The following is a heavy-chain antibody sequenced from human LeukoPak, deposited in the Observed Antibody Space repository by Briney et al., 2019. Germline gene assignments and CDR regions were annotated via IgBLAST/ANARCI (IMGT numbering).Heavy chain of an antibody. Sequence: GGSLRLSCAASGFTFSTYWMNWVRQAPGKGPEWVANIKQDGTEKYYVDSVKGRFTISRDNAENSLYLQMNSLRAEDTAVYYCTRGLGRVWGQGTLVTVSS. CDR1: GFTFSTYW. D-gene: IGHD3-10*01. CDR3: TRGLGRV. V-gene: IGHV3-7*04. CDR2: IKQDGTEK. J-gene: IGHJ4*02.